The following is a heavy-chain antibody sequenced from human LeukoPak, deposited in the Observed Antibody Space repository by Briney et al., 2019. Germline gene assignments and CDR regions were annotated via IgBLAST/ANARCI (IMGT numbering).Heavy chain of an antibody. CDR3: ARSTILDYGGNRKFDY. CDR2: INPNGGST. V-gene: IGHV1-46*01. D-gene: IGHD4-23*01. Sequence: ASVKVSCKSSGSTFTSYYIHWVRQAPGQGLEWMGIINPNGGSTSYAQKFQGRVIMTRDMSTSTVYMKLSSLRSDDTAVYYCARSTILDYGGNRKFDYWGQGTLVSVSS. J-gene: IGHJ4*02. CDR1: GSTFTSYY.